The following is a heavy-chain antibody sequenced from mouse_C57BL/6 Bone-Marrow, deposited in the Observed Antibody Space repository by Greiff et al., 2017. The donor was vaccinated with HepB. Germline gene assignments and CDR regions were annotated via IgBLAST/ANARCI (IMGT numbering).Heavy chain of an antibody. CDR1: GYTFTAYS. CDR3: ARIRGYFDV. CDR2: LGPGSGST. Sequence: QVQLQQSGAELVKPGASVKISCKASGYTFTAYSIHWVKQRPGQGLEWLGKLGPGSGSTYYNEKFKGKATLTADKSSSTAYMQLSSLTSEDSAVYFGARIRGYFDVWGTGTTVTVSS. J-gene: IGHJ1*03. V-gene: IGHV1-77*01.